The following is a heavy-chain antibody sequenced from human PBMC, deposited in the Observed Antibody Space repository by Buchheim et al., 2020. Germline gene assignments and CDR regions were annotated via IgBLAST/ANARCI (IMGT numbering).Heavy chain of an antibody. CDR3: ARDRGWEQYDY. CDR2: IKGDGSEK. Sequence: EVQLVQSGGGLVQPGGSLRLFCAASGFTFSSYWMKWVRRAPGKGLEWVATIKGDGSEKYYVDSVEGRLIISRDNAKNSLYLQVNSLRAEDTAIYYCARDRGWEQYDYWGQGTL. CDR1: GFTFSSYW. V-gene: IGHV3-7*04. J-gene: IGHJ4*02. D-gene: IGHD1/OR15-1a*01.